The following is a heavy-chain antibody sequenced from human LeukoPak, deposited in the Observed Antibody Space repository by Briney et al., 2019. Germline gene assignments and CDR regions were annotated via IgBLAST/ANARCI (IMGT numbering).Heavy chain of an antibody. Sequence: GGSLRLSCAASGFTFSSYAMNWVRQAPGKGLEWVSRIRGSDGKTCYADSVKGRFTISRDNSKNTLYLQMNSLRAEDTALYYCAKKGCSTSGCPAYFDYWGQGTLVTVSS. CDR3: AKKGCSTSGCPAYFDY. D-gene: IGHD2-2*01. CDR2: IRGSDGKT. J-gene: IGHJ4*02. CDR1: GFTFSSYA. V-gene: IGHV3-23*01.